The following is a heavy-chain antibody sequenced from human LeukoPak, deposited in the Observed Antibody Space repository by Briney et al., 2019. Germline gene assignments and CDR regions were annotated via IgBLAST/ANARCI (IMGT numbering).Heavy chain of an antibody. CDR1: GFTFSSYW. CDR2: IKQDGSEK. V-gene: IGHV3-7*01. D-gene: IGHD6-13*01. CDR3: ARERGGIAAALDY. J-gene: IGHJ4*02. Sequence: GGSLRLSCAASGFTFSSYWMSWVRQAPGKGLEWVANIKQDGSEKDYVDSVKGRFIISRDNAKNSLYLQMNSLRAEDTAVYYCARERGGIAAALDYWGQGTLVTVSS.